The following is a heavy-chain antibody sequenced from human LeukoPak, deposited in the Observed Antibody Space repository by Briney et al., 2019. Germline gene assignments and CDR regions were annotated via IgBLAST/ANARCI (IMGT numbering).Heavy chain of an antibody. Sequence: SETLSLTCAVSGGSISSGGYYWSWIRQPPGKGLEWIGYIYHSGSTYYNPSLKSRVTISVDRSKNQFSLKLSSVTAADTAVYYCARGGSRFQGWFDPWGQGTLVTVSS. CDR3: ARGGSRFQGWFDP. J-gene: IGHJ5*02. V-gene: IGHV4-30-2*01. CDR2: IYHSGST. D-gene: IGHD2-15*01. CDR1: GGSISSGGYY.